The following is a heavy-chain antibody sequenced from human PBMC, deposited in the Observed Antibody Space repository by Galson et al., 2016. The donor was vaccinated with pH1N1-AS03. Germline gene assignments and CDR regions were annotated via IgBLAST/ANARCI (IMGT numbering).Heavy chain of an antibody. J-gene: IGHJ3*02. Sequence: SLRLSCAASGFTFTSYGIHWVRQAPGKGLEWVAFMRYDGAKENYADSVKGRFIISRDSAKNSLYLQMNSLRAEDTAVYYCARDGVGDYRVAFDIWGRGTMVTVSS. CDR3: ARDGVGDYRVAFDI. CDR2: MRYDGAKE. D-gene: IGHD4-11*01. V-gene: IGHV3-30*02. CDR1: GFTFTSYG.